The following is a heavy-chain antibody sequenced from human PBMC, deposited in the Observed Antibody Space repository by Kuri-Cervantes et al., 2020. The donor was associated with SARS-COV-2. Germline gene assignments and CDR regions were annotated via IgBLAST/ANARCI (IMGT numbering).Heavy chain of an antibody. D-gene: IGHD4-17*01. CDR1: GFTFSIYA. J-gene: IGHJ6*02. Sequence: GESLKISCATSGFTFSIYAMHWVRRAPGKGLEWVALTSIGGTKEYYADSVKGRFTISRDNSKNTLYLQMNSLRAEDTAVYYCARAWDYGDPNYYYYYGMDVWGQGTTVTVSS. CDR3: ARAWDYGDPNYYYYYGMDV. CDR2: TSIGGTKE. V-gene: IGHV3-30*07.